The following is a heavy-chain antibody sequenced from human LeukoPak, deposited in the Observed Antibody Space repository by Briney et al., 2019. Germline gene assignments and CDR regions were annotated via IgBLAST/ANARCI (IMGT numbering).Heavy chain of an antibody. J-gene: IGHJ5*02. D-gene: IGHD6-13*01. CDR1: GGSISSYY. Sequence: SETLSLTCTVSGGSISSYYWSWIRQPPGKGLEWIGYIYYSGSTNYNPSLKSRVTISVDTSKNQFSLKLSSVTAADTAVYYCAAQYSSSWYNWFDPWGQGTLVIVSS. V-gene: IGHV4-59*08. CDR2: IYYSGST. CDR3: AAQYSSSWYNWFDP.